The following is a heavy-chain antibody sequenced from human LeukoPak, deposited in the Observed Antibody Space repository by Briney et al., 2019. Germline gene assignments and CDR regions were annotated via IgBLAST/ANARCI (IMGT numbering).Heavy chain of an antibody. CDR1: GGSISSYY. CDR3: ARDPGSGWYPY. CDR2: IYYSGST. V-gene: IGHV4-59*01. Sequence: PSETLSLTWTVSGGSISSYYWSWIRQSPGKGLEWIGYIYYSGSTNYNPSLKSRVTISVDTSKNQFSLKLSSVTAADTAVYYCARDPGSGWYPYWGQGTLVTVSS. J-gene: IGHJ4*02. D-gene: IGHD6-19*01.